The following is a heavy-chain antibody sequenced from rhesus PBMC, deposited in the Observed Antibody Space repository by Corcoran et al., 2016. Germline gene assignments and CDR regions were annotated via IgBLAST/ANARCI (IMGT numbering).Heavy chain of an antibody. Sequence: QVQLQESGPGLVKPSETLSLTCAVSGYSISSGYYWGWIRQPPGKGLKYIGYMSGSRGRTYYNPSLKGRGTITKDTSKNQFSLKLSSVTAADTAVYYCARRPYYYDSGYFYWGQGVLVTVSS. V-gene: IGHV4-99*01. CDR1: GYSISSGYY. D-gene: IGHD3-28*01. CDR3: ARRPYYYDSGYFY. J-gene: IGHJ4*01. CDR2: MSGSRGRT.